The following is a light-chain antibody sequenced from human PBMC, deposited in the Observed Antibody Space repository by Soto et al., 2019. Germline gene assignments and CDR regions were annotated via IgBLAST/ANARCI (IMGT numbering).Light chain of an antibody. J-gene: IGKJ4*01. CDR1: QGISNW. Sequence: DIQMTQSPSSVSASVGDRVSITCRASQGISNWLAWYQQKPGRAPKLLIYTGSSLQSGVPSRFSGTGSWHDFTLTISSLQPEDVATYYCQQANSFPLNFGGGTKVEIK. V-gene: IGKV1-12*01. CDR2: TGS. CDR3: QQANSFPLN.